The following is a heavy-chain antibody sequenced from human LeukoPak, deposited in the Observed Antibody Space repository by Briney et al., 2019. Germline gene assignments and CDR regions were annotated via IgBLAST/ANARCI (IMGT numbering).Heavy chain of an antibody. Sequence: PSETLSLTXTVSGASISSYYWSWIRQPAGKGLEWIGRIYTGGSTNYNPSLKSRITMSVDTSKNQFSLKLSSVTAADTALYYCATSSGWYDVLDYWGQGTLVTVSS. CDR1: GASISSYY. V-gene: IGHV4-4*07. CDR2: IYTGGST. D-gene: IGHD6-19*01. CDR3: ATSSGWYDVLDY. J-gene: IGHJ4*02.